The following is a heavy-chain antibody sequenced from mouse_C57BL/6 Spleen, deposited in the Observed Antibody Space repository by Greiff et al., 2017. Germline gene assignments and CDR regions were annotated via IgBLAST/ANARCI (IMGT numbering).Heavy chain of an antibody. V-gene: IGHV5-12*01. D-gene: IGHD2-5*01. Sequence: EVNLVESGGGLVQPGGSLKLSCAASGFTFSDYYMYWVRQTPEKRLEWVAYISNGGGSTYYPDTVKGRFTISRDNAKNTLYLQMSRLKSEDTAMYYCARHGVTLYYYAMDYWGQGTSVTVSS. CDR2: ISNGGGST. CDR1: GFTFSDYY. J-gene: IGHJ4*01. CDR3: ARHGVTLYYYAMDY.